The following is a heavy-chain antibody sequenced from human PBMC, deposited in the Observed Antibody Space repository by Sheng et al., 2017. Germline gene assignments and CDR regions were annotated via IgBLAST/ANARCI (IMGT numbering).Heavy chain of an antibody. CDR1: GYTFTSYD. D-gene: IGHD3-3*01. CDR3: ARVIDVSYAIFGAHGFDP. V-gene: IGHV1-8*03. Sequence: QVQLVQSGAEVKKPGASVKVSCKASGYTFTSYDINWVRQATGQGLEWMGWMNPNSGNTGYAQKFQGRVTITRNTSISTAYMELSSLRSEDTAVYYCARVIDVSYAIFGAHGFDPWGQGTLVTVSS. CDR2: MNPNSGNT. J-gene: IGHJ5*02.